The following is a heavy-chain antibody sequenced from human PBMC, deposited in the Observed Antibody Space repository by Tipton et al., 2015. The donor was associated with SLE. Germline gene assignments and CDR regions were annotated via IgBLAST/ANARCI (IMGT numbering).Heavy chain of an antibody. CDR2: ISYSGTT. CDR1: GGSISSETYQ. D-gene: IGHD1-1*01. CDR3: ALDGGTGSAFDY. J-gene: IGHJ4*02. Sequence: GLVKPSETLSLTCTVSGGSISSETYQWGWIRQPPGKGLEWIGSISYSGTTFYNPSLKSRVTISADTSKNQFSLKLRSVTAADTAVYYCALDGGTGSAFDYWGQGTLVTVSS. V-gene: IGHV4-39*07.